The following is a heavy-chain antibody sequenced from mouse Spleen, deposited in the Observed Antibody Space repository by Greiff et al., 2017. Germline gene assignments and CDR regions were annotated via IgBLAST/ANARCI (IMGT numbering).Heavy chain of an antibody. J-gene: IGHJ4*01. CDR2: IDPSDSYT. Sequence: VQLQQPGAELVMPGASVKLSCKASGYTFTSYWMHWVKQRPGQGLEWIGEIDPSDSYTNYNQKFKGKATLTVDKSSSTAYMQLSSLTSEDSAVYYCARYLLSYAMDYWGQGTSVTVSS. CDR1: GYTFTSYW. V-gene: IGHV1-69*01. D-gene: IGHD2-1*01. CDR3: ARYLLSYAMDY.